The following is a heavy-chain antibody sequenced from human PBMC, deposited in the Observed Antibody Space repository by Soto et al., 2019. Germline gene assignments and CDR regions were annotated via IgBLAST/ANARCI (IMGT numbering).Heavy chain of an antibody. Sequence: GGSLRLSCAAAGFSVSTSHMNWVRQTPGKGLEWVSVIYSGGATYYAASVKGRFTISRDKSKNTVYLQMNSLRSEDTAVYYCARDTAPSDVWGQGTTVTVSS. D-gene: IGHD4-17*01. CDR1: GFSVSTSH. V-gene: IGHV3-53*05. CDR3: ARDTAPSDV. J-gene: IGHJ6*02. CDR2: IYSGGAT.